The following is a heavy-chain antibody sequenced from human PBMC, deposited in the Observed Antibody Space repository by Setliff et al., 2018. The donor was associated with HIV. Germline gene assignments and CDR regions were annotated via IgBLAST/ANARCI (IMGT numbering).Heavy chain of an antibody. CDR1: GFTFSSYA. CDR3: AKAQWLLSHWGFDP. V-gene: IGHV3-23*01. J-gene: IGHJ5*02. CDR2: ISGSGDST. D-gene: IGHD3-3*01. Sequence: GGSLRLSCAASGFTFSSYAITWVRQAPGKGLEWVSAISGSGDSTFYADSVQGRFTISRDNSKNTLYLQMNSLRAEDTAVYYCAKAQWLLSHWGFDPWGQGTLVTSPQ.